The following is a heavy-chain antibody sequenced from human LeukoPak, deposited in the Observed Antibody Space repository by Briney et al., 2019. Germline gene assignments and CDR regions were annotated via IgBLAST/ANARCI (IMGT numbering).Heavy chain of an antibody. CDR2: FYPGDSDT. D-gene: IGHD6-13*01. CDR1: GYSFTSHW. CDR3: ARRSPYSSSWYLDY. Sequence: GESLKISCKGSGYSFTSHWIGWVRQMPGKGLEWMGIFYPGDSDTRYSPSFQGQVTISADKSISTAYLQWSSLKASDTAMYYCARRSPYSSSWYLDYWGQGTLVTVSS. J-gene: IGHJ4*02. V-gene: IGHV5-51*01.